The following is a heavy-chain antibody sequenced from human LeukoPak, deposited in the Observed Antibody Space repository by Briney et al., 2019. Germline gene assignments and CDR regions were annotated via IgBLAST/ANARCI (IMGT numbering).Heavy chain of an antibody. J-gene: IGHJ4*02. CDR2: FDPEDGET. Sequence: GASVKVSCKVSGYTLTELSMHWVRQAPGKGLEWMGGFDPEDGETIYAQKFQGRVTMTEDTSTDTAYMELSSLRSEDTAVYYCATDLRIPYYDSSGYRYWGQGTLVTVSS. CDR3: ATDLRIPYYDSSGYRY. V-gene: IGHV1-24*01. D-gene: IGHD3-22*01. CDR1: GYTLTELS.